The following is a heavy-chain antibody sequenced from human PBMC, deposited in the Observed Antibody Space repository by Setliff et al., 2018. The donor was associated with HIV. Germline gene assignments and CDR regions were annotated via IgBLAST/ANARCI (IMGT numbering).Heavy chain of an antibody. J-gene: IGHJ4*02. D-gene: IGHD3-22*01. V-gene: IGHV3-30*02. Sequence: GGSLRLSCAASGFTFSVHGMHWLRRAPGKGLEWVAFINYDEASAYYADSVKGRVTISRDNSQNTVDLQMSSLRTEDTAIYYCVRGSGYYYFDNWGQGALVTVSS. CDR3: VRGSGYYYFDN. CDR1: GFTFSVHG. CDR2: INYDEASA.